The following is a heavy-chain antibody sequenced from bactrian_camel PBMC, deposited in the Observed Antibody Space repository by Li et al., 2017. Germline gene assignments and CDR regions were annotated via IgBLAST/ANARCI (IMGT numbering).Heavy chain of an antibody. D-gene: IGHD2*01. Sequence: HVQLVESGGGSVQSGGSLRLSCTVSGSSNAMYCMAWFREGPEKGREGVARFVDGDGGTDYADSVKGRFTISQDYAKGTTYLQLNSLRVDDTATYYCKAAISSWDVGCGADTSWGEGTQVTVS. J-gene: IGHJ6*01. V-gene: IGHV3S1*01. CDR3: KAAISSWDVGCGADTS. CDR2: FVDGDGGT. CDR1: GSSNAMYC.